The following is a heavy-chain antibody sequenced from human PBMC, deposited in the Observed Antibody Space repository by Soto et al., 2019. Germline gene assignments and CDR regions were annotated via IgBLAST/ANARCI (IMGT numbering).Heavy chain of an antibody. Sequence: DSQITYYQACYYTFSAFRTTWVRQMHVKGLGWIATIDPRDSYSNHSMSFQGHVTMAADKSIGSAYLHWSTLEASDTAIYYCARLSTGFCTKTTCQHFFGMDFWGQGTTVTVSS. J-gene: IGHJ6*02. CDR2: IDPRDSYS. D-gene: IGHD2-8*01. CDR3: ARLSTGFCTKTTCQHFFGMDF. CDR1: YYTFSAFR. V-gene: IGHV5-10-1*01.